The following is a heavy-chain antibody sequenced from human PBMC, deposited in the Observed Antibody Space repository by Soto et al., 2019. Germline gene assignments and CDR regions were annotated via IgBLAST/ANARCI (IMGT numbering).Heavy chain of an antibody. CDR3: AGLRGNRGSPLDY. Sequence: SETLSLTCPVSGGSISPYYWRWIRQSPGKGLEWIGYIYYSGNTNYNPSLRSRVTMSVDTPRNQFSLKLSSVTAADTAVDYCAGLRGNRGSPLDYWGQGTQVTVSS. J-gene: IGHJ4*02. D-gene: IGHD2-15*01. CDR2: IYYSGNT. V-gene: IGHV4-59*01. CDR1: GGSISPYY.